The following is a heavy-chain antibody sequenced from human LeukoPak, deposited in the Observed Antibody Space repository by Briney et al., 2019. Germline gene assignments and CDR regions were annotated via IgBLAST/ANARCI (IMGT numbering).Heavy chain of an antibody. D-gene: IGHD1-26*01. V-gene: IGHV4-34*01. Sequence: PSETLSLTCAVYGGSFSGYYWSWIRQPPGKGLEWIGEINHSGSTNYNPSLKSRVTISVDTSKNQFSLKLSSVTAADTAVYYCASPREVGATTAPFDYWGQGTLVTVSS. J-gene: IGHJ4*02. CDR3: ASPREVGATTAPFDY. CDR1: GGSFSGYY. CDR2: INHSGST.